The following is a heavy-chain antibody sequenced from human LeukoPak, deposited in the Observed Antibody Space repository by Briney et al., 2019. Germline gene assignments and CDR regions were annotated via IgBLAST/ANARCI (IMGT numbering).Heavy chain of an antibody. Sequence: PGGSLRLSCATSGFTFSDYWMHWVRQAPGKGLVWVSRIKNDGGTTKYADSGKGRFTISRDNAKHTLYLQLDSLRAEDTAIYHCARGIARGSGSTQGYWGQGTLVSVSS. CDR2: IKNDGGTT. D-gene: IGHD3-10*01. J-gene: IGHJ4*02. CDR3: ARGIARGSGSTQGY. V-gene: IGHV3-74*03. CDR1: GFTFSDYW.